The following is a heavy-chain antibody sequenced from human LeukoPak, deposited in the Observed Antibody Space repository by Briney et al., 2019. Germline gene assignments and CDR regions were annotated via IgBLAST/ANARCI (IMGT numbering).Heavy chain of an antibody. V-gene: IGHV4-59*01. CDR1: GGSIGSYY. CDR3: ARASSDYYYYGTDV. CDR2: IYYSGST. J-gene: IGHJ6*02. Sequence: PSETLSLTCTVSGGSIGSYYWSWIRQPPGKGLEWIGYIYYSGSTNYNPSLKSRVTISVDTSKNQFSLKLSSVTAADTAVYYCARASSDYYYYGTDVWGQGTTVTVSS.